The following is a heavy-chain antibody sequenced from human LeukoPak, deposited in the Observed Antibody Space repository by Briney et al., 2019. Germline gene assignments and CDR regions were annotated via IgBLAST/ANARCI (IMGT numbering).Heavy chain of an antibody. D-gene: IGHD3-10*01. Sequence: PSETLSLTCTVSGGSISSYYWSWIRQPPGKGLEWIGYIYYSGSTNYNPSLKSRVTISVDTSKNQFSLKLSSVTAADTAMYYCTRANGYGLIDYWGQGTLVTVSS. CDR2: IYYSGST. CDR3: TRANGYGLIDY. J-gene: IGHJ4*02. CDR1: GGSISSYY. V-gene: IGHV4-59*12.